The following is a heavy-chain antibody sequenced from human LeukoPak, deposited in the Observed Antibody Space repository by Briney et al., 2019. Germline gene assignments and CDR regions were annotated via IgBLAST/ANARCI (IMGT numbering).Heavy chain of an antibody. CDR3: ARGPHSGSYFGTDY. CDR2: INWNGGST. J-gene: IGHJ4*02. Sequence: GGSLRLSCAASGFTFDDYGMSWVRQAPGKGLEWVSGINWNGGSTGYVDSVRGRFTISRDNAKKSLYLQMNRLRAEDTALYYCARGPHSGSYFGTDYWGQGTLVTVSS. D-gene: IGHD1-26*01. V-gene: IGHV3-20*04. CDR1: GFTFDDYG.